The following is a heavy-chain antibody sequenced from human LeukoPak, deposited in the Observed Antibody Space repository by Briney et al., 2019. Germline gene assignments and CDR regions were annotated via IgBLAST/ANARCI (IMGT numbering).Heavy chain of an antibody. CDR3: ARDPGYYDILTGYYPYYFDY. V-gene: IGHV4-39*07. D-gene: IGHD3-9*01. Sequence: SETLSLTCTVSGGSISSSSYYWGWIRQPPGKGLEWIGSIYYSGSTYYNPSLKSRVTISVDTSKNQFSLKLSSVTAADTAVYYCARDPGYYDILTGYYPYYFDYWGHGTLVTVSS. CDR1: GGSISSSSYY. J-gene: IGHJ4*01. CDR2: IYYSGST.